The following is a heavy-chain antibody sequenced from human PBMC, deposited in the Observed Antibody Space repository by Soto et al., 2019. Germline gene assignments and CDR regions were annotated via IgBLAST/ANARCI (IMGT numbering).Heavy chain of an antibody. D-gene: IGHD3-10*01. CDR1: GYTFTSYG. CDR3: ARDPMVRGVIVVTDPYYFDY. J-gene: IGHJ4*02. V-gene: IGHV1-18*04. Sequence: QVQLVQSGAEVKKPWASVKVSCKASGYTFTSYGISWVRQAPGQGLEWMGWISAYNGNTNYAQKLQGRVTMTTDTATSTAYMELRSLRSDDTAVYYCARDPMVRGVIVVTDPYYFDYWGQGTLVTVSS. CDR2: ISAYNGNT.